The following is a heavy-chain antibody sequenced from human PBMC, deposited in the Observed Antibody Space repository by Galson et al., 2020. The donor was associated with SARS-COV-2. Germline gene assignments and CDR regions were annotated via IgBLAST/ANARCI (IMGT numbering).Heavy chain of an antibody. CDR3: ARGRGYLENFDY. Sequence: SETLSLTCTVSGGSISSYYWSWIRQPPGKGLEWIGYIYYSGSTNYNPSVKSRVTISVDTSKNQFSLRLSSVTAADTAVYFCARGRGYLENFDYWGQGTLVTVSS. CDR2: IYYSGST. V-gene: IGHV4-59*01. D-gene: IGHD3-3*01. J-gene: IGHJ4*02. CDR1: GGSISSYY.